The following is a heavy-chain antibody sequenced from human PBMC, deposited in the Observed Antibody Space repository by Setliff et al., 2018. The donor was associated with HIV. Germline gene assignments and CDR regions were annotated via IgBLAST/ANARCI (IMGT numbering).Heavy chain of an antibody. CDR2: MYYSGST. D-gene: IGHD6-13*01. Sequence: LSLTCTVSGGSISSYYWSWIRQPPGKGLEWIGYMYYSGSTNYNPSLKSRVTISVDTSKNQFSLKLNSVTAADTAVYYCARGLPRRHPFIAAAGGFYYYGMDVWGQGTTVTVSS. CDR1: GGSISSYY. J-gene: IGHJ6*02. V-gene: IGHV4-59*01. CDR3: ARGLPRRHPFIAAAGGFYYYGMDV.